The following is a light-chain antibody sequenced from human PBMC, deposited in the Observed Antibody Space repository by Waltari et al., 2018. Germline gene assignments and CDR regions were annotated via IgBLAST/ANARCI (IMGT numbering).Light chain of an antibody. J-gene: IGLJ3*02. CDR2: LNSDGSH. V-gene: IGLV4-69*01. Sequence: QLVLTQSPSASASLGASVKLTCTLSSGHSSYAIAWHQQQPEKGPQYSMKLNSDGSHSKGDGIPDRFSGSSSGAERYLTISSLQSEDEADYYCQTWGTGIWVFGGGTKLTVL. CDR1: SGHSSYA. CDR3: QTWGTGIWV.